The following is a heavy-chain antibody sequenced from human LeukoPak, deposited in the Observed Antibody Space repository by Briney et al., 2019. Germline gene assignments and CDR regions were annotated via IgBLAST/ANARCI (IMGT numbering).Heavy chain of an antibody. CDR3: ARDPAGTGFDDAFDI. V-gene: IGHV4-39*07. J-gene: IGHJ3*02. D-gene: IGHD6-13*01. CDR1: GGSISSNNYF. CDR2: IYDSGST. Sequence: SETLSLTCTVSGGSISSNNYFWGWIRQPPGKGLEWIGSIYDSGSTYYNPSLKSRVTISVDTSKNQFSLKLSSVTAADTAVYYCARDPAGTGFDDAFDIWGQGTMVTVSS.